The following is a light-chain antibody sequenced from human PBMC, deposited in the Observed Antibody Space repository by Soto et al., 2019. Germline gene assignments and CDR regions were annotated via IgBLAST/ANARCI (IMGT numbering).Light chain of an antibody. Sequence: QTVLTQPPSVSAAPGQKVTISCSGSSSNIENNYVSWYQQLPGTAPKLLIYDNNKRPSGIPDRFSGSKSGTSATLGITGLQTGDEAEYYCGTWDNSLSAGVFGGGTKLTVL. J-gene: IGLJ2*01. CDR2: DNN. V-gene: IGLV1-51*01. CDR3: GTWDNSLSAGV. CDR1: SSNIENNY.